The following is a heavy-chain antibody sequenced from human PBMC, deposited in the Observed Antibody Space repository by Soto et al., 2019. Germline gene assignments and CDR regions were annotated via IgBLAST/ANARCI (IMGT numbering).Heavy chain of an antibody. D-gene: IGHD5-12*01. CDR2: IIPILGIA. V-gene: IGHV1-69*04. Sequence: ASVKVSCKASGGTFSSYTISWVRQAPGQGLEWMGRIIPILGIANYAQKFQGRVTITADKSTSTAYMELSSLRSEDTAVYYCARDRPHEYSGYEPYYFDYWGQGTLVTVSS. J-gene: IGHJ4*02. CDR3: ARDRPHEYSGYEPYYFDY. CDR1: GGTFSSYT.